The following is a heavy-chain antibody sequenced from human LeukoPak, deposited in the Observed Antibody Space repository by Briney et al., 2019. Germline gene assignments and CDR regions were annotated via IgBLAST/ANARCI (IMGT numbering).Heavy chain of an antibody. D-gene: IGHD1-20*01. Sequence: GGSLRLSCAASGFTFSTYAMSWVRQAPGKGLEWVSGISGSGGNTYYADSVKGRFTISRDNSKNTLYLQMNSLRDEATAVHYCAKDRGDSGNWKGFFVYWGQASLVTVSS. CDR2: ISGSGGNT. V-gene: IGHV3-23*01. CDR1: GFTFSTYA. J-gene: IGHJ4*02. CDR3: AKDRGDSGNWKGFFVY.